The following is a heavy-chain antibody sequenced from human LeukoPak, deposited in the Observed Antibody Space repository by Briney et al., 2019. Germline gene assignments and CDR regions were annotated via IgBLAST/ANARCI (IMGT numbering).Heavy chain of an antibody. D-gene: IGHD3-16*01. V-gene: IGHV3-7*03. CDR3: ARGGGLDV. CDR2: INHNGNVN. CDR1: GFTFSSYW. J-gene: IGHJ6*02. Sequence: GGSLRLPCAASGFTFSSYWMNWARQAPGKGLEWVASINHNGNVNYYVDSVKGRFTIPRDNAKNSLYLQMSNLRAEDTAVYFCARGGGLDVWGQGATVTVSS.